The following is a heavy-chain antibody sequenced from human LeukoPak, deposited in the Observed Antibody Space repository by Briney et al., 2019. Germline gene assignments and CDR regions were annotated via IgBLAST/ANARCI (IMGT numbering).Heavy chain of an antibody. V-gene: IGHV4-39*07. CDR3: ARDPLDY. Sequence: PSETLSLTCTVSGGSISSSSYYWGWIRQPPGKGLEWIGSIYYSGSTYYNPSLKSRVTISVDTSKNQFSLKLSSVTAADTAAYYCARDPLDYWGQGTLVTVSS. J-gene: IGHJ4*02. CDR2: IYYSGST. CDR1: GGSISSSSYY.